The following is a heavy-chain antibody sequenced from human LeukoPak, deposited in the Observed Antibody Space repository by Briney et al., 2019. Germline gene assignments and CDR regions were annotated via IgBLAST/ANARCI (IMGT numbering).Heavy chain of an antibody. Sequence: SETLSLTCTVSGGSISSYDWSWIRQPPGKGLEWIGYIYYSGSTNYNPSLKSRVTISVDTSKNQFSLKLSSVTAADTAVYYCARGTYGGYSGYLNWFDPWSQGTLVTVSS. CDR3: ARGTYGGYSGYLNWFDP. J-gene: IGHJ5*02. D-gene: IGHD5-12*01. V-gene: IGHV4-59*01. CDR1: GGSISSYD. CDR2: IYYSGST.